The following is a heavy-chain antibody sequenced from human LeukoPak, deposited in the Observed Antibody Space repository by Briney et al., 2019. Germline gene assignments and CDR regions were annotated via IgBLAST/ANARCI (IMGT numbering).Heavy chain of an antibody. J-gene: IGHJ6*03. Sequence: PGGSLRLSCAASGFTFSSYAMTWVRQAPGKGLEWVSAISGSGGSTCYADSVKGRFTISRDNSNNTLSLQMNSLRAEDTAVYYCAKDGGGTIFGMVIILHYMDVWGKGTTVTVSS. CDR1: GFTFSSYA. CDR2: ISGSGGST. V-gene: IGHV3-23*01. CDR3: AKDGGGTIFGMVIILHYMDV. D-gene: IGHD3-3*01.